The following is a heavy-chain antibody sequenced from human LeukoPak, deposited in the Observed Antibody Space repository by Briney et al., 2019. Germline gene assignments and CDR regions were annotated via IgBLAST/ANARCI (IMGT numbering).Heavy chain of an antibody. CDR2: ISSSGSII. CDR3: AREPGVDWTQYFDY. D-gene: IGHD3/OR15-3a*01. J-gene: IGHJ4*02. V-gene: IGHV3-48*03. Sequence: GGSLRLSCAASGFTFSSYEMNWVRLAPGKGLEWVSYISSSGSIIYYADSVKGRFTISRDNAKNSLYLQMNSLRAEDTAVYYCAREPGVDWTQYFDYWGQGTLVTVSS. CDR1: GFTFSSYE.